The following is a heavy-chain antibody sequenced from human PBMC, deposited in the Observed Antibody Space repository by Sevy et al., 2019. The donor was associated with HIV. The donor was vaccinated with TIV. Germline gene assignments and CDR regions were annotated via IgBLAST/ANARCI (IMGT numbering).Heavy chain of an antibody. V-gene: IGHV4-61*01. D-gene: IGHD1-26*01. J-gene: IGHJ4*02. Sequence: SETLSLTCTVSGGSVSSGSYYWSWIRQPPGKGLEWIGYIYYSGSTNYNPSLKSRVTISVDTSKNQFSLKLSSVTAADTAVYYCARDDPSGSCTGGFDYWGQGTLVTVSS. CDR1: GGSVSSGSYY. CDR3: ARDDPSGSCTGGFDY. CDR2: IYYSGST.